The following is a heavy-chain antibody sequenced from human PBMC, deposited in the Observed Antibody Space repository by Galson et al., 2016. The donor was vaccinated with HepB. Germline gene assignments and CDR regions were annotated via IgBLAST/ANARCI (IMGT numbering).Heavy chain of an antibody. CDR3: MRDPYSVSGTSSTYLYYGMDV. J-gene: IGHJ6*02. CDR2: ISPNRCCP. D-gene: IGHD3-16*01. CDR1: GFTFGRYW. V-gene: IGHV3-74*01. Sequence: SLRLSCAASGFTFGRYWMHWVRQAPGKGLLWVARISPNRCCPVYADSVKGRFTVSRDNADNTLSLQMNRLTVEAAAVYYCMRDPYSVSGTSSTYLYYGMDVWGQGTTVTVSS.